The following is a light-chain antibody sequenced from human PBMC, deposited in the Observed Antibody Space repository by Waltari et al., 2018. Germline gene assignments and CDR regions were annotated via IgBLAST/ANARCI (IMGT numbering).Light chain of an antibody. V-gene: IGLV3-1*01. J-gene: IGLJ2*01. CDR2: QLN. CDR1: RSGDKY. CDR3: QAWDSSTAHVV. Sequence: SYELTQPPSVSVSPGQTASITCSGDRSGDKYVCWYQQKPGQSPVLVIYQLNKRPSGIPERFSGSNSGNTATLTISGTQAMDEADYYCQAWDSSTAHVVFGGGTKLTVL.